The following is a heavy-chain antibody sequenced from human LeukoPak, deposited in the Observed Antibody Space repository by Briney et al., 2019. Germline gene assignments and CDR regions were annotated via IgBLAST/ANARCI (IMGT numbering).Heavy chain of an antibody. V-gene: IGHV3-30*02. CDR1: GFTFNTYG. J-gene: IGHJ4*02. CDR2: IWYDGSKK. D-gene: IGHD3-16*01. CDR3: ARDLLGLPHKYFGC. Sequence: GGSLRLSCATSGFTFNTYGMHWVRQAPGKGLEWVAYIWYDGSKKDYADSVKGRFTISRDSSKSTLYLQMNSLRAEDTAVYYCARDLLGLPHKYFGCWGQGTLVTVSS.